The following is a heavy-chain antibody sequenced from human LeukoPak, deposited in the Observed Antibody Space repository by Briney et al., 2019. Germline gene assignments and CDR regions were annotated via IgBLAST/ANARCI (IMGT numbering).Heavy chain of an antibody. CDR2: IYYSGST. D-gene: IGHD3-10*01. Sequence: PSETLSLTCTVSGGSISSSPYYWGWIRQPPGKGLEWIGSIYYSGSTYYNPSLKSRVTISVDTSKNQFSLKLSSVTAADTAVYYCARHQTGFGELFWVKNAFDIWGQGTMVTVSS. CDR3: ARHQTGFGELFWVKNAFDI. J-gene: IGHJ3*02. V-gene: IGHV4-39*01. CDR1: GGSISSSPYY.